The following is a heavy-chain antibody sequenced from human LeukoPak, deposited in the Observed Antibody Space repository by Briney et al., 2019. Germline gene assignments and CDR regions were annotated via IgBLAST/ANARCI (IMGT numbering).Heavy chain of an antibody. Sequence: PSETLSLTCAVYGGSFSGYYWSWIRQPPGKGLEWIGEINHSGSTNYNPSLKSRVTISVDTSKNQFSLKLSSVTAADTAVYYCARAPGYSSGLDVWGQGTTVTVSS. D-gene: IGHD6-19*01. V-gene: IGHV4-34*01. J-gene: IGHJ6*02. CDR2: INHSGST. CDR3: ARAPGYSSGLDV. CDR1: GGSFSGYY.